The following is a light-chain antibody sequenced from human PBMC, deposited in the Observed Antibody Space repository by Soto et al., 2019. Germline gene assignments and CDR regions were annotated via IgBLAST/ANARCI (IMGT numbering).Light chain of an antibody. V-gene: IGKV1-39*01. CDR1: QSITSY. CDR3: QQSYIPPYT. J-gene: IGKJ2*01. Sequence: DIQMTQSPSSLSASVGDRVTITCRASQSITSYLNWYQQKPEKASKLLIHGASSLQGGVPSKFSGSGSGTDFTLTISSLQPEDLAIYYCQQSYIPPYTFGQGTKLEI. CDR2: GAS.